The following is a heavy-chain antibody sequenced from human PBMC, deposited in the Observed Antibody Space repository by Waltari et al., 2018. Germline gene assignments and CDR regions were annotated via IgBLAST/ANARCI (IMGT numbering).Heavy chain of an antibody. Sequence: EVRLLESGGGLVQPGGSLRLSCAASGFTFGTYVMNWVRQAPGKGLEWVSSISDAGGIINYADSVKGRFTISRDNSKNTLYLQMNSLRADDTAVYYCARGSGVDSWGQGTLVTISS. D-gene: IGHD7-27*01. CDR2: ISDAGGII. V-gene: IGHV3-23*01. CDR1: GFTFGTYV. CDR3: ARGSGVDS. J-gene: IGHJ4*02.